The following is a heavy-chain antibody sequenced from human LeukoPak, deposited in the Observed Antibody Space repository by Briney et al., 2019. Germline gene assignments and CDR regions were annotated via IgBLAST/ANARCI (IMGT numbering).Heavy chain of an antibody. D-gene: IGHD3-10*01. CDR2: ISGSGGST. V-gene: IGHV3-23*01. Sequence: SGESLRLSCAASGFTFSSYAMSWVRQAPGKGLEWVSAISGSGGSTYYADSVKGRFTISRDNSKNTLYLQMNSLRAEDTAVYYCAKPRDYYGPFAYWGQGTLVTVSS. CDR3: AKPRDYYGPFAY. CDR1: GFTFSSYA. J-gene: IGHJ4*02.